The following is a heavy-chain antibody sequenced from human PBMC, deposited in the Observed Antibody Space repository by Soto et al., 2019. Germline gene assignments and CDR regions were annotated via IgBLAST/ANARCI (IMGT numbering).Heavy chain of an antibody. CDR3: ARESGYYDSSGYYYDRAFDI. CDR1: GFTFSSYG. Sequence: PGGSLRLSCAASGFTFSSYGMHWVRQAPGKGLEWVAVIWYDGSNKYYADSVKGRFTISRDNSKNTLYLQMNSLRAEDTAVYYCARESGYYDSSGYYYDRAFDIWGQGTMVTVSS. D-gene: IGHD3-22*01. V-gene: IGHV3-33*01. J-gene: IGHJ3*02. CDR2: IWYDGSNK.